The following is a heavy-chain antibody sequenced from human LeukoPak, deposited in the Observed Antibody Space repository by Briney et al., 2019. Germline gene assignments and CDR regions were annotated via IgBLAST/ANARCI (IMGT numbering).Heavy chain of an antibody. D-gene: IGHD6-6*01. CDR1: GGSISTYY. V-gene: IGHV4-59*01. J-gene: IGHJ5*02. Sequence: SETLSLTCTLSGGSISTYYWSWIRQPPGKGLEWIGYIYKTGSTNYNPSLKSRVTISLDTSKNQFSLKLSSVTAADTALYYCARLSIAARQNWFDPWGQGTLVTVSS. CDR3: ARLSIAARQNWFDP. CDR2: IYKTGST.